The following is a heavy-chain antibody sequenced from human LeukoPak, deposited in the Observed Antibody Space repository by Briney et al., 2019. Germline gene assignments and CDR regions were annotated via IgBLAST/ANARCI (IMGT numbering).Heavy chain of an antibody. V-gene: IGHV1-46*03. CDR1: GYTFTSYG. CDR2: INPSGGST. D-gene: IGHD4-17*01. J-gene: IGHJ4*02. Sequence: GASVKVSCKASGYTFTSYGISWVRQAPGQGLEWMGIINPSGGSTSYAQKFQGRVTMTRDTSTSTVYMELSSLRSEDTAVYYCARAVVTTVTTYYFDYWGQGTLVTVSS. CDR3: ARAVVTTVTTYYFDY.